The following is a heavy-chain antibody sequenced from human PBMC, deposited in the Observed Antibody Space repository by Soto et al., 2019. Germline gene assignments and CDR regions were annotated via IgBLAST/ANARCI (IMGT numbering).Heavy chain of an antibody. CDR3: ARDSYYDILTGYIDY. Sequence: GGSLRLSCAASGFTFSSYSMNWVRQAPGKGLEWVSYISSSSSTIYYADSVKGRFTISRDNAKNSLYLQMNSLRDEDTAVYYCARDSYYDILTGYIDYWGQGTLVTVSS. CDR1: GFTFSSYS. J-gene: IGHJ4*02. D-gene: IGHD3-9*01. V-gene: IGHV3-48*02. CDR2: ISSSSSTI.